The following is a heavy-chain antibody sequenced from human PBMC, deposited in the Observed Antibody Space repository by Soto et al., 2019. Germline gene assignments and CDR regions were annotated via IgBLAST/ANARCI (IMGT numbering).Heavy chain of an antibody. CDR2: IDTNNGRT. CDR1: GFTFIGSS. J-gene: IGHJ4*02. D-gene: IGHD1-1*01. CDR3: ARGHWTQTLADYYLDF. V-gene: IGHV1-3*04. Sequence: ASVKVSCKASGFTFIGSSIHLLRQAPRQNPQWLGWIDTNNGRTKYSQTFQGRVTISRDTSASTTYMYLNSLKSEDTAVYYCARGHWTQTLADYYLDFWAQGTLVTVSS.